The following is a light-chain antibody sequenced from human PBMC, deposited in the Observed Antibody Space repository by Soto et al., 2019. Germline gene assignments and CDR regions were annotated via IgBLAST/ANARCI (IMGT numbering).Light chain of an antibody. V-gene: IGLV3-21*02. CDR1: NIINKI. CDR2: DDT. J-gene: IGLJ3*02. CDR3: QGWDNSSVM. Sequence: SYELTQPPSVSVAPGQTASITCGGNNIINKIVHWYQQKPGQAPVLVLSDDTDRPSGIPARFSGSSSVHTAPRTVSRVEAGDEADYYWQGWDNSSVMFGGGTKLTVL.